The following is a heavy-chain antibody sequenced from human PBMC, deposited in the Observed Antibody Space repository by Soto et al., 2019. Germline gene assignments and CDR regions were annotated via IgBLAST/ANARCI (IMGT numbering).Heavy chain of an antibody. CDR3: ARWLARGYYYGMDV. Sequence: QVHLQESGPGLVKPSETLSLTCTVSGGSINSDYWSWIRQPPGKGLEWIGYIYYSGSTSYNPSLKSRVTTXVXTXXNQFSLKLSSVTAADTAVYYCARWLARGYYYGMDVWGQGTTVTVSS. V-gene: IGHV4-59*01. D-gene: IGHD3-10*01. J-gene: IGHJ6*02. CDR2: IYYSGST. CDR1: GGSINSDY.